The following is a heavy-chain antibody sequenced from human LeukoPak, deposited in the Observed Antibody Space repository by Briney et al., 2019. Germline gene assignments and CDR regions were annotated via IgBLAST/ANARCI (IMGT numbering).Heavy chain of an antibody. V-gene: IGHV4-39*01. Sequence: KPSETLSLTCSVSGGSISSSSVYWGWIRQPPGKGLEWIGSIHRSGSTYHNPSLKGRVTISADTSKNQFSLSLSSVTAADTAVYYCARPKIDSYGYPYFDYWGQGMLVTVSS. CDR3: ARPKIDSYGYPYFDY. D-gene: IGHD5-18*01. CDR2: IHRSGST. CDR1: GGSISSSSVY. J-gene: IGHJ4*02.